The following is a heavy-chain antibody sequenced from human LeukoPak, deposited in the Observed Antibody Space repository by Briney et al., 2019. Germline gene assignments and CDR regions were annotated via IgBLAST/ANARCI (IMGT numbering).Heavy chain of an antibody. J-gene: IGHJ6*02. CDR2: ISSSSSTI. CDR1: GFTFSSYS. Sequence: SGGSLRLSCAASGFTFSSYSMNWVRQAPGKGLEWVSYISSSSSTIYYADSVKGRFTISRDNAKNSLYLQMNSLRAEDTAVYYCARDGSSSAYHYYYGMDVWGQGTTVTVSS. CDR3: ARDGSSSAYHYYYGMDV. D-gene: IGHD6-13*01. V-gene: IGHV3-48*01.